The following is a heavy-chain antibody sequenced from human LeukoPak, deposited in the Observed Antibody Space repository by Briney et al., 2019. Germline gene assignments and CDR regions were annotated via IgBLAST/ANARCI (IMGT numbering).Heavy chain of an antibody. CDR2: IYYSGST. CDR3: ARHKGRPAAQLYNWFDP. J-gene: IGHJ5*02. V-gene: IGHV4-39*01. D-gene: IGHD2-2*01. CDR1: GDSINSDY. Sequence: SETLSLTCTVSGDSINSDYWGWIRQPPGKGLEWIGSIYYSGSTYYNPSLKSRVTISVDTSKNQFSLKLSSVTAADTAVYYCARHKGRPAAQLYNWFDPWGQGTLVTVSS.